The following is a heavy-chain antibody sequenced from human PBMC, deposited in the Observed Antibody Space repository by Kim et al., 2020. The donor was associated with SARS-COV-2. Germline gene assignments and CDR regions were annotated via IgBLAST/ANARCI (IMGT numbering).Heavy chain of an antibody. Sequence: YAASVKGQFTIARKHSKNALYLQMKRLRAEDTAVYYWAREGRMDDITVLDYWGQGTLVTVSS. J-gene: IGHJ4*02. V-gene: IGHV3-33*01. D-gene: IGHD1-20*01. CDR3: AREGRMDDITVLDY.